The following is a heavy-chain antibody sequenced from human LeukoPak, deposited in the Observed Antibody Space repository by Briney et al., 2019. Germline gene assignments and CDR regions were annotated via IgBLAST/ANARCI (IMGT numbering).Heavy chain of an antibody. D-gene: IGHD6-19*01. V-gene: IGHV3-23*01. Sequence: GGSLRLSCAASGFTFSSYAMSWVRQAPGKGLEWVSAIGGSGGSTYYADSVKGRFTISRDNSKNTLYLQMNSLRAEDTAVYYCAKDLSSGWAFYYYGMDVWGQGTTVTVSS. J-gene: IGHJ6*02. CDR2: IGGSGGST. CDR3: AKDLSSGWAFYYYGMDV. CDR1: GFTFSSYA.